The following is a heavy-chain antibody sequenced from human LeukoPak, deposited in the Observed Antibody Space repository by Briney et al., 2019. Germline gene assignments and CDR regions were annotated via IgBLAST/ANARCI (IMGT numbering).Heavy chain of an antibody. CDR2: INPHSGGT. V-gene: IGHV1-2*02. D-gene: IGHD2-2*01. CDR1: GYTFTSYY. J-gene: IGHJ3*02. CDR3: ARVGDIVVVPAAKGAFDI. Sequence: ASVKVSCKASGYTFTSYYMHWVRQAHGQGLEWMGWINPHSGGTNYAQKFQGRVTMTRDTSISTAYMELSRLRSDDTAVYYCARVGDIVVVPAAKGAFDIWGQGTMVTVSS.